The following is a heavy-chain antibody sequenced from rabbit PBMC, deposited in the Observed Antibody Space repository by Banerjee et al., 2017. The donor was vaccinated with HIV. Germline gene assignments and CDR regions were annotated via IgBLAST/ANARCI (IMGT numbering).Heavy chain of an antibody. CDR3: ARERYLDYGNWDL. CDR2: IYSSSGNT. V-gene: IGHV1S40*01. D-gene: IGHD2-1*01. CDR1: GFSFSSSYW. Sequence: QSLEESGGDLVKPGASLTLTCTASGFSFSSSYWICWVRQAPGKGLEWIACIYSSSGNTYYASWAKGRFTISKTSSTTVTLQMTSLTAADTATYFCARERYLDYGNWDLWGQGTLVTVS. J-gene: IGHJ3*01.